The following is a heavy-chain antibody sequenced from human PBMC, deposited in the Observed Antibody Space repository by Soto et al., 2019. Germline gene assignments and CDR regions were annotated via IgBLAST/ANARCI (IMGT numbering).Heavy chain of an antibody. V-gene: IGHV1-69*13. CDR3: ARDFGIRGYSYGPFDY. CDR1: GGTFSSYA. D-gene: IGHD5-18*01. CDR2: IIPIFGTA. J-gene: IGHJ4*02. Sequence: SVKVSCKASGGTFSSYAISWVRQAPGQGLEWMGGIIPIFGTANYAQKFQGRVTITADESTSTAYMELSSLRSEDTAVYYCARDFGIRGYSYGPFDYWGQGTLVTVSS.